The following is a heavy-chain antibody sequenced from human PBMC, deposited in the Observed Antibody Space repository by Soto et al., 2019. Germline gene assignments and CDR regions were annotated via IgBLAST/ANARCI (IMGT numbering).Heavy chain of an antibody. CDR1: RYSFRSYW. Sequence: GESRKISCKASRYSFRSYWNGWVRQMPGRGLEWMGSIYPDDSDTRYSPSFRGQVTISADKSLSIAYLQWNSLRASDTAIYYCARENEAFDIWGQGTMVTVSS. CDR3: ARENEAFDI. V-gene: IGHV5-51*01. CDR2: IYPDDSDT. J-gene: IGHJ3*02.